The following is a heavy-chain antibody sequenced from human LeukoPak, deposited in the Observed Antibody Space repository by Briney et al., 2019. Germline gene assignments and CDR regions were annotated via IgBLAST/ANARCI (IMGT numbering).Heavy chain of an antibody. D-gene: IGHD2-2*01. CDR3: GRALIVRCSSNSCFTLLRKRAGFAP. CDR1: GGSFSGYY. V-gene: IGHV4-34*01. CDR2: INHSGST. Sequence: SETLSLTCAVYGGSFSGYYWSWIRQPPGKGLEWIGEINHSGSTNYNPSLKSRFTISVDTSKNQLSLKLSSVTAADTAVYYCGRALIVRCSSNSCFTLLRKRAGFAPWGQGTLVTVSS. J-gene: IGHJ5*02.